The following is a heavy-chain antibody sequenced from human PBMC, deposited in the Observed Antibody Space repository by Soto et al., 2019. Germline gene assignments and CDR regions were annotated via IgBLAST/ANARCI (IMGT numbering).Heavy chain of an antibody. V-gene: IGHV4-31*03. D-gene: IGHD3-22*01. CDR2: IYYSGST. CDR1: GGSISSGGYY. CDR3: ARDLKHRGWHRSLRAAFDI. J-gene: IGHJ3*02. Sequence: PSETLSLTCTVSGGSISSGGYYWSWIRQHPGKGLEWIGYIYYSGSTYYNPSLKSRVTISVDTSKNQFSLKLSSVTAADTAVYYCARDLKHRGWHRSLRAAFDIWGQGTMVTVSS.